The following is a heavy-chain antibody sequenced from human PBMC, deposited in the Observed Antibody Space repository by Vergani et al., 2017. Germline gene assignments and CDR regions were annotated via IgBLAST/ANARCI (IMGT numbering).Heavy chain of an antibody. D-gene: IGHD3-9*01. CDR1: GFMFSNYW. V-gene: IGHV3-7*01. J-gene: IGHJ6*02. Sequence: EVQLVESGGGLVQPGGSLRLSCAASGFMFSNYWMNWVRQAPGKGLEWVANIKQDGSEKYYVDSVRGRFTISRDNAKNSLYLQMNSLRAEDTAVYHCARGSYYDILTGNYYYGMDVWGQGTTVTVSS. CDR3: ARGSYYDILTGNYYYGMDV. CDR2: IKQDGSEK.